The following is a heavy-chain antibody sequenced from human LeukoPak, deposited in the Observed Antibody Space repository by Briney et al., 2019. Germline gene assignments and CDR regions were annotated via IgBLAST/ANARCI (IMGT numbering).Heavy chain of an antibody. J-gene: IGHJ5*02. CDR3: ARAGYYYDSKRKFDP. V-gene: IGHV4-39*01. CDR1: GGSISSRSYY. CDR2: IYYSGST. D-gene: IGHD3-22*01. Sequence: PSETLSLTCTVSGGSISSRSYYWGWIRQPPGKGLEWIGSIYYSGSTYYNPSLKSRVTMSVDTSKNQFSLKLSSVTAADTAVYYCARAGYYYDSKRKFDPWGQGTLVTVSS.